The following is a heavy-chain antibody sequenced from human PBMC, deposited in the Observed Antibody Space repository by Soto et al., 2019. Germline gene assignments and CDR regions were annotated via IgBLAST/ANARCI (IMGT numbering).Heavy chain of an antibody. V-gene: IGHV3-53*01. CDR1: GFTVSSNY. D-gene: IGHD2-21*02. CDR3: ATVNGSGCYSIDC. CDR2: IYTAGNT. J-gene: IGHJ4*02. Sequence: PGGSLRLSCSVSGFTVSSNYMSWVRHAPGKGLEWLSVIYTAGNTYYADSVEGRFTISRDISKNTVYLQMNNLRAEETAVYYCATVNGSGCYSIDCWGQETPVTVFS.